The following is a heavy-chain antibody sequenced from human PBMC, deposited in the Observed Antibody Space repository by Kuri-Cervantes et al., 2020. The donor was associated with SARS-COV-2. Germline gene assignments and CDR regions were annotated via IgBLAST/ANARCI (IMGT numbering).Heavy chain of an antibody. CDR2: ISYDGSNK. J-gene: IGHJ4*02. CDR1: GFTFSSYG. D-gene: IGHD5-18*01. CDR3: AKDRNTAMAYFDY. Sequence: GESLKISCAASGFTFSSYGMHWVRQAPGKGLEWVAVISYDGSNKYYADSVKGRFIISRDNSKNTLYLQMNSLRAEDTAVYYCAKDRNTAMAYFDYWGQGTLVTVSS. V-gene: IGHV3-30*18.